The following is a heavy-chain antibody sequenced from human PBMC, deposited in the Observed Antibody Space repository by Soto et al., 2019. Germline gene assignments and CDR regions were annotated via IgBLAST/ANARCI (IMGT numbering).Heavy chain of an antibody. D-gene: IGHD1-26*01. V-gene: IGHV4-28*01. J-gene: IGHJ4*02. CDR3: ARREIQGPIDY. Sequence: QVQLQESGPGLVKPSDTLSLTCAASGYSISSSNWWGWIRQPPGKGLEWIGYIYYSGTTYYNPSLKSRVTMSVATSKNQFSLKLTSVTAVDTAVYYCARREIQGPIDYWGQGTLVTVSS. CDR2: IYYSGTT. CDR1: GYSISSSNW.